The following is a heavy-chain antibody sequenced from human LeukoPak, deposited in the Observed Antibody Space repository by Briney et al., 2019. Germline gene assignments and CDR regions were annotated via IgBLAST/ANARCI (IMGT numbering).Heavy chain of an antibody. D-gene: IGHD3-10*01. Sequence: ESLKISCKGSGYSFTSYWIGWVRKMPGKGLEWMGIISPGDSDTRYSPSFQGQVTISADKSISTAYLQWSSLKASDTAMYYCARSLTMIRGVIGNWFDPWGQGTLVTVSS. J-gene: IGHJ5*02. CDR2: ISPGDSDT. CDR1: GYSFTSYW. V-gene: IGHV5-51*01. CDR3: ARSLTMIRGVIGNWFDP.